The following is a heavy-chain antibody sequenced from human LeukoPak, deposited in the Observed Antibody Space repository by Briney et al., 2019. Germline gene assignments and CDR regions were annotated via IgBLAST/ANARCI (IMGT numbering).Heavy chain of an antibody. D-gene: IGHD2-8*01. CDR1: GFTFSSYA. CDR2: VSKDVINK. CDR3: ARGYCTNGVCYGLSAFDI. V-gene: IGHV3-30*04. Sequence: PGGSLRLSCAASGFTFSSYAMHWVRQAPGKGLEWVAVVSKDVINKYYADSVKGRFTISRDNSENTLFLQMNSLRAEDTAVYYCARGYCTNGVCYGLSAFDIWGQGTMVTVSS. J-gene: IGHJ3*02.